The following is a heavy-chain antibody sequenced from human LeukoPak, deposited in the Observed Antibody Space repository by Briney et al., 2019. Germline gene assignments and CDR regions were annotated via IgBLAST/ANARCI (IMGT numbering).Heavy chain of an antibody. J-gene: IGHJ4*02. CDR2: ISGSGGST. D-gene: IGHD3-10*01. CDR1: GFTFDDYA. Sequence: GRSLRLSCAASGFTFDDYAMSWVRQAPGKGLEWVSAISGSGGSTYYADSVKGRFTISRDNSKNTLYLQMNSLRAEDTAVYYCAKDLWFGELMMSPFDYWGQGTLVTVSS. V-gene: IGHV3-23*01. CDR3: AKDLWFGELMMSPFDY.